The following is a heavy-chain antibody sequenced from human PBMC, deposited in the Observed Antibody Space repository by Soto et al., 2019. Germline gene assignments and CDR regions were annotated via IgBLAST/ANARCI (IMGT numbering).Heavy chain of an antibody. CDR1: GFTFADFA. V-gene: IGHV3-9*01. CDR2: INWDGGNI. J-gene: IGHJ4*02. D-gene: IGHD6-13*01. CDR3: IKDTGSSWRGKLDN. Sequence: EVQLVESGGGLVQPGRSLRLSCAASGFTFADFAMHWGRQAPGKGLEWVSGINWDGGNIGYADSLKGRFTISRDNAKNSLYLQMNSLTVEDTALYYCIKDTGSSWRGKLDNWGQGTLVNVSS.